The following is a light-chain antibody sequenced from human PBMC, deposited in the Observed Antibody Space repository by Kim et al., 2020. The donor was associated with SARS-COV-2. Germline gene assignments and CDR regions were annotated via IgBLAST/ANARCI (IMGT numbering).Light chain of an antibody. Sequence: GQSITISCTGTSSDVGGYNYVSWYQQHPVKAPKLIIYDVSKRPSGVSNRFSGSKSGNTASLTISGLQAEDEADYYCSSYTSSSTYVFGTGTKVTVL. CDR2: DVS. CDR1: SSDVGGYNY. V-gene: IGLV2-14*04. CDR3: SSYTSSSTYV. J-gene: IGLJ1*01.